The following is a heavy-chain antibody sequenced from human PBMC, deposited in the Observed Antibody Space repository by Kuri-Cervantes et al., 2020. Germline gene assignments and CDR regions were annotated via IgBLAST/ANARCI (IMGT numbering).Heavy chain of an antibody. D-gene: IGHD6-19*01. V-gene: IGHV1-18*01. Sequence: ASVKVSCKTSGYIFPNYGISWVRQAPGQGLEWMGWISVYKGDTNYAQKFQGRVTMTTDTPTTTAYMELSSLRSEDTAVYYCTNKDSSGWSNFDYWGQGTLVTVSS. CDR2: ISVYKGDT. CDR3: TNKDSSGWSNFDY. J-gene: IGHJ4*02. CDR1: GYIFPNYG.